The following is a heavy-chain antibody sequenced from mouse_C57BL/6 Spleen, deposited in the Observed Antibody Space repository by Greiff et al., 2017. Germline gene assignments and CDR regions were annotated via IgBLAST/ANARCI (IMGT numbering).Heavy chain of an antibody. CDR2: IDPSDSYT. V-gene: IGHV1-69*01. J-gene: IGHJ1*03. CDR3: ARGRFITTVVAPWYFDV. D-gene: IGHD1-1*01. CDR1: GYTFTSYW. Sequence: QVQLQQPGAELVMPGASVKLSCKASGYTFTSYWMHWVKQRPGQGLEWIGEIDPSDSYTNYNQKFKGKSTLTVDKSSSTAYMQLSSLTSEDSAVYYWARGRFITTVVAPWYFDVWGTGTTVTVSS.